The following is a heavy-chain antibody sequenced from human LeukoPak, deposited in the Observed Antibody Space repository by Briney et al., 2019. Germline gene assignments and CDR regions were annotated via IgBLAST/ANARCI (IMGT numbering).Heavy chain of an antibody. Sequence: GGSLRLSCAASGFTFSSNGMHWVRQAPGRGLDWVAFISYDGSNEYYADSVKGRFTISRDNAKNTVFLQMSSLRAEDTALYYCARKSASGNYPLDYWGQGTLVTVSS. CDR1: GFTFSSNG. V-gene: IGHV3-30*03. J-gene: IGHJ4*02. D-gene: IGHD3-10*01. CDR3: ARKSASGNYPLDY. CDR2: ISYDGSNE.